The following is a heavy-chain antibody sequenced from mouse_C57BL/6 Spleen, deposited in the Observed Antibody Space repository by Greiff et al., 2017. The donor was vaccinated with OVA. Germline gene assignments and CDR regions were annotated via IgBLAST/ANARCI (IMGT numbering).Heavy chain of an antibody. CDR2: IRNKANGYTT. CDR3: ARLDGYYFAY. Sequence: EVKLVESGGGLVQPGGSLSLSCAASGFTFTDYYMSWVRQPPGKALEWLGFIRNKANGYTTEYSASVKGRFTISRANSQSILYLQMNALRAEDSATYYCARLDGYYFAYWGQGTLVTVSA. CDR1: GFTFTDYY. D-gene: IGHD2-3*01. V-gene: IGHV7-3*01. J-gene: IGHJ3*01.